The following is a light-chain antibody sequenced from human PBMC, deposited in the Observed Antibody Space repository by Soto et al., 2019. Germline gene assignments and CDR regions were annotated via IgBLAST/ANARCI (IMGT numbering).Light chain of an antibody. J-gene: IGLJ1*01. V-gene: IGLV2-11*01. CDR3: CSSASSDTYV. CDR2: DVT. CDR1: SSDVGGYNY. Sequence: QSALPQPRSVSGSPGQSVTISCTGTSSDVGGYNYVSWYQQHPNKAPKLMIYDVTKRPSGVPDRSSGSKSGNTASLTISGLQAEDEADYYCCSSASSDTYVFGTGTKVTVL.